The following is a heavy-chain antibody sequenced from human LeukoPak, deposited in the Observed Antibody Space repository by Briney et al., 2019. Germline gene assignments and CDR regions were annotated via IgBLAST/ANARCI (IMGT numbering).Heavy chain of an antibody. V-gene: IGHV1-8*01. CDR3: ARGVSYGSGYYYMDV. D-gene: IGHD3-10*01. CDR1: GYTFTSYD. J-gene: IGHJ6*03. CDR2: MNPNSGNT. Sequence: GASVTVSCKASGYTFTSYDINWVRQATGQGLEWMGWMNPNSGNTGYAQKFQGRVTMTRNTSISTAYMELSSLRSEDTAVYYCARGVSYGSGYYYMDVWGKGTTVTVSS.